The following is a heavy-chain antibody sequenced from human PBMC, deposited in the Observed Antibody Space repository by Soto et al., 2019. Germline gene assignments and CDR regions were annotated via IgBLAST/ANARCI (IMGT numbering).Heavy chain of an antibody. CDR1: GFTFSSYA. D-gene: IGHD5-12*01. J-gene: IGHJ4*02. Sequence: EVQLLESGGGLVQPGGSLRLSCAASGFTFSSYAMSWARQAPGKGLEWVSAISGSGGSTYYADSVKGRFTISRDNSKNTLYLQMNSLRAEDTAVYYCAKDSGDNRYSGYGYFDYWGQGTLVTVSS. CDR3: AKDSGDNRYSGYGYFDY. CDR2: ISGSGGST. V-gene: IGHV3-23*01.